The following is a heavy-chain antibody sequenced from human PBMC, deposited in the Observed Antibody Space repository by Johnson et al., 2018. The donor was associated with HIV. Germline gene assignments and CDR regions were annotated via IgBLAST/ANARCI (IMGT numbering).Heavy chain of an antibody. CDR1: GVTFSSYG. J-gene: IGHJ3*02. Sequence: QVQLVESGGGVVQPGGSLRLSCAASGVTFSSYGMHWVRQAPGKGLEGVAFIRYDGNNEYYPDSVKGRFPISRDNSKNTLYLQMNSPRAKETAVYHCAKSSYYYDRRGLGAFDIWGQGTMVTVSS. CDR2: IRYDGNNE. CDR3: AKSSYYYDRRGLGAFDI. V-gene: IGHV3-30*02. D-gene: IGHD3-22*01.